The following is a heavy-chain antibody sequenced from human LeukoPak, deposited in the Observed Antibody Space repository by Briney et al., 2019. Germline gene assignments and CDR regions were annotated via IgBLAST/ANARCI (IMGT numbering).Heavy chain of an antibody. V-gene: IGHV1-18*04. D-gene: IGHD3-10*02. Sequence: ASVKVSCKASGYTFINYGIRWVRQAPGQGLDWMGWIRAYNGNTICAQKLQGRVTMTTDTSSSTASMELRSLRSDDTAVYYCARCDYYVTRTFGIGGEGRMVTVSS. J-gene: IGHJ3*02. CDR1: GYTFINYG. CDR2: IRAYNGNT. CDR3: ARCDYYVTRTFGI.